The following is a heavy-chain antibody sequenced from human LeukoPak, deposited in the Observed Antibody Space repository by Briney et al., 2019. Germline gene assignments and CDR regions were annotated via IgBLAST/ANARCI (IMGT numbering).Heavy chain of an antibody. CDR2: INAGNGNT. CDR1: GYTLTSYA. V-gene: IGHV1-3*01. D-gene: IGHD2-21*02. J-gene: IGHJ6*02. Sequence: ASVKVSCKASGYTLTSYAMHWVRQAPGQRLEWMGWINAGNGNTKYSQKFQGRVTITRDTSASTAYMELSSLRSEDTAVYYCARSSVTDMGGDCYSSYYCYYYGMDVWGQGTTVTVSS. CDR3: ARSSVTDMGGDCYSSYYCYYYGMDV.